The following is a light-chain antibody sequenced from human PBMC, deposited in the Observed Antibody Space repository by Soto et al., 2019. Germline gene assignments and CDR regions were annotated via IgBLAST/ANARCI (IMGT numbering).Light chain of an antibody. CDR3: QQANTFPT. V-gene: IGKV1-12*01. CDR2: AAS. CDR1: QDIRSW. Sequence: DIQMTQSPSSLSASLGDRLTITCRASQDIRSWLAWYQQKPGKAPTLLIYAASTLRSGVPSRFSGSGSGTDFTLTISSLQAEDFAVYYCQQANTFPTFGQGTKVDIK. J-gene: IGKJ1*01.